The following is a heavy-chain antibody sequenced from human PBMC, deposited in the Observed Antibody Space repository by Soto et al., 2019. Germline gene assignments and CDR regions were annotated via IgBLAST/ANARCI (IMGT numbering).Heavy chain of an antibody. Sequence: PGGSLRLSCAASGFTFRSYAMDGVRQAPGKGLEWVAVISYDGSNKYYADSVKGRFTISRDNSKNTLYLQMNSLRAEDTAVYYSAKLGSGWYPITGGEFDYWGQGTLVTV. CDR2: ISYDGSNK. J-gene: IGHJ4*02. CDR1: GFTFRSYA. V-gene: IGHV3-30*18. CDR3: AKLGSGWYPITGGEFDY. D-gene: IGHD6-19*01.